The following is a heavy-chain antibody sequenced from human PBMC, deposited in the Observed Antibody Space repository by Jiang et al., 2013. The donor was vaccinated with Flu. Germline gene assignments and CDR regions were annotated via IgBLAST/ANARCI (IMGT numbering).Heavy chain of an antibody. Sequence: GAEVKKPGESLRISCKGSGYSFTSYWISWVRQMPGKGLEWMGRIDPSDSYTKYSPSFQGHVTISADKSISTTYLQWSSLKASDTAMYYCAREGSGWYYFDYWGQGTLVTVPS. CDR2: IDPSDSYT. J-gene: IGHJ4*02. CDR1: GYSFTSYW. V-gene: IGHV5-10-1*01. CDR3: AREGSGWYYFDY. D-gene: IGHD6-19*01.